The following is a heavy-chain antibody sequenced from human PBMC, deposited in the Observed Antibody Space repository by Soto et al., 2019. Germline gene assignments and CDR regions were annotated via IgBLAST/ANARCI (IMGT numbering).Heavy chain of an antibody. CDR2: MNPNSGNT. Sequence: ASVKVSCTDSGYTFTSYDVKWVRQATGQGLEWMGWMNPNSGNTGYAQKFQGRVTMTRNTSISTAYMELSSLRSEDTAVYYCARGRGRRLFDPWGQGTLVTVSS. CDR1: GYTFTSYD. V-gene: IGHV1-8*01. D-gene: IGHD3-10*01. CDR3: ARGRGRRLFDP. J-gene: IGHJ5*02.